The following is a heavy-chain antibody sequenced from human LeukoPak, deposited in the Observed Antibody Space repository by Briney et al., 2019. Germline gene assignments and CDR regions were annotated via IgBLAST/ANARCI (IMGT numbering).Heavy chain of an antibody. D-gene: IGHD6-19*01. Sequence: WGSLRLSCAASGFTFGSYAMYLVRQAPGKGLEWVSGISGSGGSTFYADSVKGRFTISRDNSENTVYLQMNSLRADDTAVYYCAKTTAGYSSGRYPGWPVDYWGQGTLVTVSS. CDR3: AKTTAGYSSGRYPGWPVDY. CDR2: ISGSGGST. J-gene: IGHJ4*02. V-gene: IGHV3-23*01. CDR1: GFTFGSYA.